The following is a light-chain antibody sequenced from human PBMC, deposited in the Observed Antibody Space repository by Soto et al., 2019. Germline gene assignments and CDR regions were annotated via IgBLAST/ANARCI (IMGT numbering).Light chain of an antibody. CDR3: QTWGTDIRVV. CDR1: SGHSTYA. CDR2: LNGDGTH. V-gene: IGLV4-69*01. Sequence: QPVLTQSPSASASLGASVKLTCTLSSGHSTYAIAWHQQQPEKGPRYLMKLNGDGTHSKGDGIPDRFAGSSSGAERYLTISSLQSEDEADYYGQTWGTDIRVVFGGGTQLTVL. J-gene: IGLJ2*01.